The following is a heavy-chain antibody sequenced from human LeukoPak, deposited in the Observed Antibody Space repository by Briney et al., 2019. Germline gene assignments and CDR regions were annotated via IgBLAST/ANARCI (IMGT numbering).Heavy chain of an antibody. Sequence: GPVKVSCKASGYTFPSYDINWVRQATGQGLEWMGWMNPNSGNTGYAQKFQGRVTMTRNTSISTAYMELSSLRSEDTAVYYCARTGVLLWFGEPRNWFDPWGQGTLVTVSS. CDR1: GYTFPSYD. CDR2: MNPNSGNT. D-gene: IGHD3-10*01. CDR3: ARTGVLLWFGEPRNWFDP. J-gene: IGHJ5*02. V-gene: IGHV1-8*01.